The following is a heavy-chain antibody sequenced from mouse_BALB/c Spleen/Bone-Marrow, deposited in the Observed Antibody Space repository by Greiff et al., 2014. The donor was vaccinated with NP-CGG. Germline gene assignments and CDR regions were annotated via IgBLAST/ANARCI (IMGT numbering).Heavy chain of an antibody. D-gene: IGHD1-1*01. V-gene: IGHV6-6*02. CDR1: GFTFSNYW. CDR2: IRLKSNNYAT. Sequence: EVQLVESGGGLVQPGGSMKLSCVASGFTFSNYWMTWVRQSPEKGLEWVAEIRLKSNNYATHYAESVKGRFTIPRDDSKSSVYLQMNDLRTEDTGIFYCTRVLRNFDYWGQGTTLTVSS. J-gene: IGHJ2*01. CDR3: TRVLRNFDY.